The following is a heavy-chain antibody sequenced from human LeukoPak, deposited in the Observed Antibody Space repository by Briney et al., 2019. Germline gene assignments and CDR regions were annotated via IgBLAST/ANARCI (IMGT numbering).Heavy chain of an antibody. CDR3: ARLGYCSSTSCYQGWFDP. J-gene: IGHJ5*02. V-gene: IGHV4-39*01. D-gene: IGHD2-2*01. Sequence: SETLSLTCTVSGGSISSSSYYWGWIRQPPGKRLEWIGSIYYSGSTYYNPSLKSRVTISVDTSKNQFSLKLSSVTAADTAVYYCARLGYCSSTSCYQGWFDPWGQGTLVTVSS. CDR2: IYYSGST. CDR1: GGSISSSSYY.